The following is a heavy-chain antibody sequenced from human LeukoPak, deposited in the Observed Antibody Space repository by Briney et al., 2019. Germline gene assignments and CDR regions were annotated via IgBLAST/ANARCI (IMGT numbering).Heavy chain of an antibody. D-gene: IGHD4-23*01. CDR2: ISAYNGNT. V-gene: IGHV1-18*01. CDR1: GYTFTSYG. Sequence: GASVKVSCKASGYTFTSYGISWVRQAPGQGLEWMGWISAYNGNTNYAQKLQGRVTMTTDTSTSTAYMELRSLRSDDTAVYYCARDNRDDYGGNSGAPAFDIWGQGTMVTVSS. J-gene: IGHJ3*02. CDR3: ARDNRDDYGGNSGAPAFDI.